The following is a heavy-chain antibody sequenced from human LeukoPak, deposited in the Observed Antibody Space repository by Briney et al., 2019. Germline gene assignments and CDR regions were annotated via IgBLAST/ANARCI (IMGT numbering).Heavy chain of an antibody. CDR2: IKSKTSGGTT. Sequence: NPGRSLRLSCAASRFTFSNAWMSWVRQAPGKGLEWVGRIKSKTSGGTTDYAAPVKGRFAISREDSKNTLYLQMNSLRTEDTAVYYCTTEGYTYGYHSFDIWGQGTMVTVSS. J-gene: IGHJ3*02. V-gene: IGHV3-15*01. CDR1: RFTFSNAW. D-gene: IGHD5-18*01. CDR3: TTEGYTYGYHSFDI.